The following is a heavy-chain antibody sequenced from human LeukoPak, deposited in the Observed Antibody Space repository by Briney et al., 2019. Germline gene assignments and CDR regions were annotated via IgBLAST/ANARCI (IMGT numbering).Heavy chain of an antibody. D-gene: IGHD1-14*01. CDR3: ARDHRGVFDY. J-gene: IGHJ4*02. CDR1: GLTFSSYW. Sequence: GGSLRLSCTASGLTFSSYWMTWVRQAPGKGLEWVANINQDGNEIYYVDSVKGRFTISRDNAKNSLYLQMNSLRAEDTTVYYCARDHRGVFDYWGQGTLVTVSS. CDR2: INQDGNEI. V-gene: IGHV3-7*01.